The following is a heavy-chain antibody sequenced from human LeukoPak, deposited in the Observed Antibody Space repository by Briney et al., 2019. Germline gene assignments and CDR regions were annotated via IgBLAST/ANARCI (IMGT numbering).Heavy chain of an antibody. D-gene: IGHD4-17*01. CDR2: IYYSGST. V-gene: IGHV4-39*01. CDR1: GGSISSSSYY. Sequence: SETLSLTCTVSGGSISSSSYYWGWIRQLPENGLEWIGSIYYSGSTYYNPCLKSRVTISVDTSKNQFSLKLSSVTAADTAVYYCARHNPQTTVTSLDYWGQGTLVTVSS. J-gene: IGHJ4*02. CDR3: ARHNPQTTVTSLDY.